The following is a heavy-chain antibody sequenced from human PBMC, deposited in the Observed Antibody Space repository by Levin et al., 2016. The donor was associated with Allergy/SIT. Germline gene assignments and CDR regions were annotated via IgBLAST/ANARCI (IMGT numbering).Heavy chain of an antibody. V-gene: IGHV1-2*02. D-gene: IGHD3-22*01. Sequence: ASVKVSCKASGYTFTSYGISWVRQAPGQGLEWMGWINPNSGGTNYAQKFQGRVTMTRDTSISTAYMELSRLRSDDTAVYYCASHYDSSGYYKYGRAFDIWGQGTMVTVSS. J-gene: IGHJ3*02. CDR2: INPNSGGT. CDR1: GYTFTSYG. CDR3: ASHYDSSGYYKYGRAFDI.